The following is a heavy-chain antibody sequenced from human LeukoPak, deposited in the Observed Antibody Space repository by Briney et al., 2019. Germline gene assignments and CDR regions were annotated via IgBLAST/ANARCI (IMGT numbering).Heavy chain of an antibody. D-gene: IGHD6-19*01. CDR2: INANSGTT. V-gene: IGHV3-23*01. CDR1: GFAFSVYA. CDR3: AKPISGGLAVTADWFHP. J-gene: IGHJ5*01. Sequence: GSLRLSCTASGFAFSVYAMSWLRQPPGKGLEWVSTINANSGTTSYAASVRGRFTISRDNSKNTLYLQLNTLRADDTATYYCAKPISGGLAVTADWFHPWGKGTLVVVSS.